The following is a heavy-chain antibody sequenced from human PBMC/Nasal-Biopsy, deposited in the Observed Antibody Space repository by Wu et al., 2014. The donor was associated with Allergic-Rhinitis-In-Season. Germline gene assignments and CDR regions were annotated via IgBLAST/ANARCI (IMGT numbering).Heavy chain of an antibody. Sequence: TLSLTCTVSGDSISDYYWSWIRQLPGKGLEWIGYISYSERTNYSPSLRSRVTISVDTSKNKFSLRLTSVTATDTAIYYCVRNTYHYDSTLVGRAFDIWGPRDNGHRLF. V-gene: IGHV4-59*08. J-gene: IGHJ3*02. CDR1: GDSISDYY. CDR3: VRNTYHYDSTLVGRAFDI. D-gene: IGHD3-22*01. CDR2: ISYSERT.